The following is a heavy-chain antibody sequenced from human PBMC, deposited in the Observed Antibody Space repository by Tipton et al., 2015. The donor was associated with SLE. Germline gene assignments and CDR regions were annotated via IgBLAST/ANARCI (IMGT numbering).Heavy chain of an antibody. CDR1: GGSISSHY. Sequence: GLVKPSETLSLTCTVSGGSISSHYWSWIRQPPGKGLQWIGYIYYTGSTNFNPSLQSRVTISIDTSKNQFSLKLTSVTAADTAMYYCARDMTATWYYSWGQGTQVTVSS. D-gene: IGHD3-16*01. V-gene: IGHV4-59*11. J-gene: IGHJ5*01. CDR3: ARDMTATWYYS. CDR2: IYYTGST.